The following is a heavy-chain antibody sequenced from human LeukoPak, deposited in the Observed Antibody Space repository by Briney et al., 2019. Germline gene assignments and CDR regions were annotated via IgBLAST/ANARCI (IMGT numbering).Heavy chain of an antibody. Sequence: SETLSLTCTVSGGSISSYYWSWIRQPPGKGLEWIGSIYYSGSTYYNPSLKSRVTISVDTSKNQFSLKLSSVTAADTAVYYCARPSHDYDFWSGYYNGHFDIWGQGTMVTVSS. CDR3: ARPSHDYDFWSGYYNGHFDI. J-gene: IGHJ3*02. V-gene: IGHV4-59*05. CDR1: GGSISSYY. CDR2: IYYSGST. D-gene: IGHD3-3*01.